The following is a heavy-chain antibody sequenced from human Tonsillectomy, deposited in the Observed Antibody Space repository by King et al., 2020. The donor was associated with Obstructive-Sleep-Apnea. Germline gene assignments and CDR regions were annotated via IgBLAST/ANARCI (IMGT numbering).Heavy chain of an antibody. CDR1: GFTLSSYS. Sequence: VQLVESGGGLVQPGGSLRLSCAASGFTLSSYSMNWVRQAPGVGLEWVSYISDSSSHIYYADSVKGRFTISRDNAKNSMYLQMNSLRAEDTAVYYCARSRSYYRRSDAFDMWGQGTMVTVPS. CDR3: ARSRSYYRRSDAFDM. D-gene: IGHD3-10*01. CDR2: ISDSSSHI. J-gene: IGHJ3*02. V-gene: IGHV3-48*04.